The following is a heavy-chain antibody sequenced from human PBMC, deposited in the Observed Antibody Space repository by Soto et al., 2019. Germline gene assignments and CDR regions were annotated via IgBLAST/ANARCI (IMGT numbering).Heavy chain of an antibody. D-gene: IGHD6-19*01. Sequence: EVQLVDSGGALVQPGESLRLSCAASGFTFSDYLMTWVRQAPGKGLEWVATIKHDGNEKYYVDSVKGRFTISRDNAKNSLYLQLNALRAEDTAVYYCAIGHWLGKWGQGTLVTVSS. J-gene: IGHJ4*02. CDR3: AIGHWLGK. V-gene: IGHV3-7*01. CDR1: GFTFSDYL. CDR2: IKHDGNEK.